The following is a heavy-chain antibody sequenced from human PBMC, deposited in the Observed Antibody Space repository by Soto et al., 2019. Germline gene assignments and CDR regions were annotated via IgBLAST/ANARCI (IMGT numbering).Heavy chain of an antibody. CDR1: GYDFTAYD. CDR2: MNPINGAT. Sequence: GASVKVSCKASGYDFTAYDINWVRQASGQGLEWMGWMNPINGATGTARRFQGRVSMTRNTDTGTAYLELTSLRSDDTAVYFCGRGPSPRAPAGGTHYYYDMDVWGQGTTVTVSS. V-gene: IGHV1-8*02. J-gene: IGHJ6*02. CDR3: GRGPSPRAPAGGTHYYYDMDV. D-gene: IGHD2-2*01.